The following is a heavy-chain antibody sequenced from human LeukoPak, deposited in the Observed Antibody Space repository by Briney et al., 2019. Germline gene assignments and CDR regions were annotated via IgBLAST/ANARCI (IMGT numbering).Heavy chain of an antibody. CDR2: IYYSGST. CDR3: ARDGSYDILTGSPDAFDI. J-gene: IGHJ3*02. D-gene: IGHD3-9*01. CDR1: GGSISSYY. Sequence: SETLSLTCTVSGGSISSYYWSWIRQPPGKGLEWIGYIYYSGSTNYNPSLKSRVTISVDTSKNQSSLKLSSVTAADTAVYYCARDGSYDILTGSPDAFDIWGQGTMVTVSS. V-gene: IGHV4-59*01.